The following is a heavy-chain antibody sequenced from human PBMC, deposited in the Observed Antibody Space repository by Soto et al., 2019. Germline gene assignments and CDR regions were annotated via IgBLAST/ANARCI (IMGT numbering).Heavy chain of an antibody. V-gene: IGHV3-15*07. CDR3: TTDPHPLGYYDSSGYYRRGVGRIDY. D-gene: IGHD3-22*01. CDR2: IKSKTDGGTT. CDR1: GFTFSNAW. J-gene: IGHJ4*02. Sequence: PGGSLRLSCAASGFTFSNAWMNWVRQAPGKGLEWVGRIKSKTDGGTTDYAAPVKGRFTISRDDSKNTLYLQMNSLKTEDTAVYYCTTDPHPLGYYDSSGYYRRGVGRIDYWGQGTLVTVSS.